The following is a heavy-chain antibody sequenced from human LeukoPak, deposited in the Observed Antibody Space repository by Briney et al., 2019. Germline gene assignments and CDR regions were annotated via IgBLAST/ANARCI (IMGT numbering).Heavy chain of an antibody. CDR1: GFTFDDYG. CDR3: ARAELGGPIDY. CDR2: INWNGGST. J-gene: IGHJ4*02. V-gene: IGHV3-20*04. Sequence: GGSLRLSCAASGFTFDDYGMRWVRQAPGKGLGWVSGINWNGGSTGYADSVKGRFTISRDNAKNSLYLQMNSLRAEDTALYYCARAELGGPIDYWGQGTLVTVSS. D-gene: IGHD3-10*01.